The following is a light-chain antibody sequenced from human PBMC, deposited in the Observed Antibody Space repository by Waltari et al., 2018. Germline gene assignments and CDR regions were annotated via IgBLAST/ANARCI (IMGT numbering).Light chain of an antibody. Sequence: DIVMTQSPLSLPVTPGEPASISCRSSQSLRHSNGYTYLDWYLQKPGQSPQLLIYLGSNRASGVPDRFSGSGSGTDFTLKISRVEAEDVGVYYCMQALQTRTFGQGTKVEIK. J-gene: IGKJ1*01. CDR1: QSLRHSNGYTY. CDR3: MQALQTRT. CDR2: LGS. V-gene: IGKV2-28*01.